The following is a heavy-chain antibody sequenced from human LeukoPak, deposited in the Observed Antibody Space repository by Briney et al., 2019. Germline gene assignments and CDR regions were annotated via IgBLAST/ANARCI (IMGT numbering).Heavy chain of an antibody. CDR3: ARDGGKLGSSDKDAFDI. J-gene: IGHJ3*02. D-gene: IGHD6-13*01. CDR2: INPSGGST. Sequence: GASVKVSCKASGYTFTSYYMHWVRQAPGQGLEWMGIINPSGGSTSYAQKFQGRVTMTRDMSTSTVYMELSSLRSEDTAVYYCARDGGKLGSSDKDAFDIWGQGTMVTVSS. V-gene: IGHV1-46*01. CDR1: GYTFTSYY.